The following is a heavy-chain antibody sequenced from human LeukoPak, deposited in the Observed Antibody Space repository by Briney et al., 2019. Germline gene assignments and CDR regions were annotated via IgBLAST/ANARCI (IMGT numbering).Heavy chain of an antibody. D-gene: IGHD1-26*01. J-gene: IGHJ6*02. Sequence: PGGSLRLSCAASGFTFSSYWMHWVRQAPGKGLVWVSRINSDGSSTSYADSVKGRFTISGDNAKNTLYLQMNSLRAEDTAVYYCARGQQSGSYYYYGMDVWGQGTTVTVSS. CDR2: INSDGSST. CDR3: ARGQQSGSYYYYGMDV. V-gene: IGHV3-74*01. CDR1: GFTFSSYW.